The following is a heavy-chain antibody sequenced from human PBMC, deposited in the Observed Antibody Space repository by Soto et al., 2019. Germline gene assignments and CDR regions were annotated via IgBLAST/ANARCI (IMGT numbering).Heavy chain of an antibody. V-gene: IGHV1-69*02. CDR2: IIPILGIA. D-gene: IGHD5-12*01. CDR1: GGTFSSYT. Sequence: QVQLVHSGAEVKKPGSSVKVSCKASGGTFSSYTISWVRQAPGQGLEWMGRIIPILGIANYAQKFQGRVTITADKSTSTAYMELSSLRSEDTAVYYCARGKGYSGYDSYYYYYMDVWGKGTTVTVSS. J-gene: IGHJ6*03. CDR3: ARGKGYSGYDSYYYYYMDV.